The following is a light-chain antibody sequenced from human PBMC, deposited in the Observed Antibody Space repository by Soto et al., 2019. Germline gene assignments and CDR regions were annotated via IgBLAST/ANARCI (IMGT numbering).Light chain of an antibody. Sequence: QPVLTQPPSASGTPGQRVTNSCSGSSSNIGSNTVNWYQQLPGTAPKLLIYSNNQRPSGVPDRFSGSKSGTSASLAISGLQSEDEADYYCATWDDSPDGPVFGGGTQLTVL. CDR1: SSNIGSNT. CDR3: ATWDDSPDGPV. CDR2: SNN. J-gene: IGLJ2*01. V-gene: IGLV1-44*01.